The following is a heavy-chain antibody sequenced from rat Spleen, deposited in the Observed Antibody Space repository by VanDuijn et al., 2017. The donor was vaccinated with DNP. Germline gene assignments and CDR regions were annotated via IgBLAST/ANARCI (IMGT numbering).Heavy chain of an antibody. J-gene: IGHJ2*01. D-gene: IGHD1-11*01. CDR1: GFNFNDYW. Sequence: EVQLVESGGGLVQPGRSLKLSCAASGFNFNDYWMVWVRQAPGKGLEWIGDIKKDSSTINYAPSLNDKFTISRDNAQNTLYLQMTRLGSEDTATYYCARGPNYGSGPDYFDYWGQGVMVTVSS. CDR2: IKKDSSTI. V-gene: IGHV4-2*01. CDR3: ARGPNYGSGPDYFDY.